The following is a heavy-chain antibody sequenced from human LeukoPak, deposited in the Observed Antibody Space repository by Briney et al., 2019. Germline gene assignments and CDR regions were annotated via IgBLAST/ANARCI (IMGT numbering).Heavy chain of an antibody. J-gene: IGHJ5*02. V-gene: IGHV3-30*18. CDR2: ISYDGSNK. D-gene: IGHD4-17*01. CDR3: AKDPYGDYVSGNWFDP. CDR1: GFTFSSYG. Sequence: GRSLRLSCAASGFTFSSYGMHWVRQAPGKGLEWVAVISYDGSNKYYADSVKGRFTISRDNSKNTLYLQMNSLRAEDTAVYYCAKDPYGDYVSGNWFDPWGQGTLVTVSS.